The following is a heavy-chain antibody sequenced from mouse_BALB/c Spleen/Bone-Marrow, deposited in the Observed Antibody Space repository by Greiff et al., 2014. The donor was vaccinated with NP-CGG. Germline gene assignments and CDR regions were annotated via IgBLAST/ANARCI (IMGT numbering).Heavy chain of an antibody. CDR3: ARRFPFDY. J-gene: IGHJ2*01. CDR2: IYPGDGDT. CDR1: GYTFTSYW. Sequence: VKVIESGAELARPGASVKLSCKASGYTFTSYWMQWVKQRPGQGLEWIGAIYPGDGDTRYTQEFKGKATLTADKSSSTAYMQLSSLASEDSAVYYCARRFPFDYWGQGTTLTVSS. V-gene: IGHV1-87*01.